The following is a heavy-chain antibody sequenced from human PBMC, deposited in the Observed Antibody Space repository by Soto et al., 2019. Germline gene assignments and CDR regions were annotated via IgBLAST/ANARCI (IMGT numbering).Heavy chain of an antibody. J-gene: IGHJ6*02. Sequence: QITLKESGPTLVKPTQTLTLTCTFSGLSLSTTGVGVGWIRQPPGKALEWLALIYWDDDTRYSPSLKSRLTSTKDTSKNQVVLTMTNMDPVDTATYYCVQSRCGGDCLQSYSSHSYYGLDVWGQGTTVTVS. D-gene: IGHD2-21*02. CDR1: GLSLSTTGVG. CDR2: IYWDDDT. V-gene: IGHV2-5*02. CDR3: VQSRCGGDCLQSYSSHSYYGLDV.